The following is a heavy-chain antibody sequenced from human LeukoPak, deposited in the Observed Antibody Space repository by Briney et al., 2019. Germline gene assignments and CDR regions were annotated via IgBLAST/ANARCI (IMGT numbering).Heavy chain of an antibody. Sequence: GASVKVSCKASRYTFTSYDINWVRQATGQGLEWMGWMNPNSGNTGYAQKFQGRVTMTRNTSISTAYMELSSLRSEDTAVYYCARALEAAADYYYYGMDVWGQGTTVTVSS. CDR2: MNPNSGNT. D-gene: IGHD6-13*01. V-gene: IGHV1-8*01. CDR3: ARALEAAADYYYYGMDV. CDR1: RYTFTSYD. J-gene: IGHJ6*02.